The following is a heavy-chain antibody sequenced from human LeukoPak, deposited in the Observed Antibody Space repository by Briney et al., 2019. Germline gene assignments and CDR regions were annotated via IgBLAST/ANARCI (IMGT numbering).Heavy chain of an antibody. V-gene: IGHV3-48*01. CDR3: AREVRYYGSGSYYSPPYYFDC. D-gene: IGHD3-10*01. CDR2: ISTSSSVI. CDR1: GFTFSSYS. Sequence: GGSLRLSCAASGFTFSSYSMNWVRQAPGEGLEWVSYISTSSSVIYYADSVEGRFTISRDNAKNSLYLQMNSLRAEDTAVYYCAREVRYYGSGSYYSPPYYFDCWGQGTLVTVSS. J-gene: IGHJ4*02.